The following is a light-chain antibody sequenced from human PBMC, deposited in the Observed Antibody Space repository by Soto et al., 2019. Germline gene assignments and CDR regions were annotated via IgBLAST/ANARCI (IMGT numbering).Light chain of an antibody. Sequence: QSVLTQPPSVSAAPGQKVTISCSGSRSNIGNNSVSWYQHLPGTAPKLLIYDNNKRPSGIPDRFSGSKSGTSATLGITGLQTGDEADYYCGTWDSSLSAGRVFGGGTQLTVL. V-gene: IGLV1-51*01. CDR3: GTWDSSLSAGRV. CDR2: DNN. J-gene: IGLJ3*02. CDR1: RSNIGNNS.